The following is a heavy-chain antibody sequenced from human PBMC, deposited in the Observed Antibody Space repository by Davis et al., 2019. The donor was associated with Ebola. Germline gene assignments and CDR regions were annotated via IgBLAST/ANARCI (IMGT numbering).Heavy chain of an antibody. Sequence: ASVKVSCKASGYTFTGYYMHWVRQAPGQGLEWMGWISAYNGNTNYAQKLQGRVTMTTDTSTSTAYMELRSLRSDDTAVYYCARVGPLGSGAAAGGFDPWGQGTLVTVSS. CDR3: ARVGPLGSGAAAGGFDP. J-gene: IGHJ5*02. D-gene: IGHD6-13*01. V-gene: IGHV1-18*04. CDR2: ISAYNGNT. CDR1: GYTFTGYY.